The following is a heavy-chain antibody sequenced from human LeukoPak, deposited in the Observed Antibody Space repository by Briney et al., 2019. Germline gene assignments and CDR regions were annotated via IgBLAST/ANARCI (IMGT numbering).Heavy chain of an antibody. J-gene: IGHJ4*02. CDR3: ARLGSYYNGFDY. V-gene: IGHV4-30-2*03. D-gene: IGHD3-10*01. CDR2: IYYSGST. CDR1: GGSISSGGYS. Sequence: SETLSLTCAVSGGSISSGGYSWSWIRQPPGKGLEWIGNIYYSGSTYYNPSLKSRVTISVDTSRNQFSLKLSSVTAADTAVYYCARLGSYYNGFDYWGQGTLVTVSS.